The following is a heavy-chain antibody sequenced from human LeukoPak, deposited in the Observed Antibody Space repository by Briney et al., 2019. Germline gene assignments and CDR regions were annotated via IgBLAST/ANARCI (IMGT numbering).Heavy chain of an antibody. CDR2: IVPMYDIK. CDR3: ARDRIVGPMESAFDI. J-gene: IGHJ3*02. Sequence: SVKVSCKASGATFTSKTISWVRQAPGQGLEWMGRIVPMYDIKDYAQKFQGRVTITADKSTSTAYMELSSLTSEDTAVYYCARDRIVGPMESAFDIWGQGTMVTVSP. CDR1: GATFTSKT. D-gene: IGHD1-26*01. V-gene: IGHV1-69*04.